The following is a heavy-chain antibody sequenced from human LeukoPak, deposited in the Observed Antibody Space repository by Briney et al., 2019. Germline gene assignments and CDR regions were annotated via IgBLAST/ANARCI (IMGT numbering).Heavy chain of an antibody. V-gene: IGHV1-18*01. Sequence: GASVKVSCKASGYTFTSYGISWVRQAPGQGLEWMGWVSAYNGNTNYAQKFQGRVTITADESTSTAYMELSSLRSEDTAVYYCARVGTTTGYYFDYWGQGTLVTVSS. CDR1: GYTFTSYG. CDR3: ARVGTTTGYYFDY. CDR2: VSAYNGNT. D-gene: IGHD1-7*01. J-gene: IGHJ4*02.